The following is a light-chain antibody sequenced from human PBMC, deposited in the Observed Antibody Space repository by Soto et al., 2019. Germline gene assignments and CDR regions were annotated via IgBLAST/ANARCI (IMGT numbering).Light chain of an antibody. CDR3: HQYDSSPLT. CDR1: QSVSSSY. Sequence: ESVLTQSPGTLSLSPGERATLSCRASQSVSSSYLAWYQQKPGQAPRLLIYGASSRATGIPDRFSGSGSGTDFTLTISRLEPEDFAVYYCHQYDSSPLTFGGGTKVEI. CDR2: GAS. J-gene: IGKJ4*01. V-gene: IGKV3-20*01.